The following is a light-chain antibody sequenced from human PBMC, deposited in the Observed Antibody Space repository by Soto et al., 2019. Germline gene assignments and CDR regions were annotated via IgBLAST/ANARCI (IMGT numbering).Light chain of an antibody. CDR3: QQYNDWPRT. CDR2: GAY. V-gene: IGKV3-15*01. CDR1: QSVNSA. Sequence: DIVLTQSPVTLSASPGESATLSCRASQSVNSALAWYQQKPGQAPTLLIYGAYIRAVGIPARFSGSGSGAEFTLTIRSLQSEDFALYFCQQYNDWPRTFGQGTKVDI. J-gene: IGKJ1*01.